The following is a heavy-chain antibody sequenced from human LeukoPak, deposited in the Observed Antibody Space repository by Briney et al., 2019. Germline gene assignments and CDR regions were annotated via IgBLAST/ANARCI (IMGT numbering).Heavy chain of an antibody. CDR2: IIHIFGTG. J-gene: IGHJ4*02. CDR3: ESCSGSFYSY. CDR1: GGTFISYA. V-gene: IGHV1-69*13. Sequence: SVKVSCKASGGTFISYAISWVRQAPGEGVEGMGGIIHIFGTGNYAQKFQGRVRFTADESTRTAYMELSRLRYRGTAVYSCESCSGSFYSYWGQGTLVTVSS. D-gene: IGHD1-26*01.